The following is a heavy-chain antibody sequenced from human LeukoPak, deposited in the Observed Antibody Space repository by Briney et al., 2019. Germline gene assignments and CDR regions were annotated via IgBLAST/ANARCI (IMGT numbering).Heavy chain of an antibody. CDR3: AREDIVVVPAAIDY. CDR1: GYTFTGYY. CDR2: INPNSGGT. D-gene: IGHD2-2*01. J-gene: IGHJ4*02. V-gene: IGHV1-2*02. Sequence: ASVKVSCKASGYTFTGYYMHWVRQAPGQGLEWMGWINPNSGGTNYAQKFQGRVTMTRDTSISTAYMELSRLRSDGTAVYYCAREDIVVVPAAIDYWGQGTLVTVSS.